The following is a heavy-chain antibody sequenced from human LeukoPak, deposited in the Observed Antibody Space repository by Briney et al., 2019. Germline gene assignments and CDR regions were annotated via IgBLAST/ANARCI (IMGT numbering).Heavy chain of an antibody. D-gene: IGHD2-2*01. V-gene: IGHV6-1*01. CDR1: GDSVSSNSAT. Sequence: SQTLSLTCAISGDSVSSNSATWNWIRQSPSRGLEWLGRTYYRSTWYNDYAVSVRGRITVNPDTSKNQFSLHLNSVTPEDTAVYYCARRLTQYDCFDPWGQGILVTVSS. CDR2: TYYRSTWYN. CDR3: ARRLTQYDCFDP. J-gene: IGHJ5*02.